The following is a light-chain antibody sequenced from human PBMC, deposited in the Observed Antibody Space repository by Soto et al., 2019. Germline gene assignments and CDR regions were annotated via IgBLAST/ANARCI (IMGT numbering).Light chain of an antibody. Sequence: EIVLTQSPGTLSLSPGERATLSCRASQSVSSSYLAWYQQKTGQAPRLLIYGASSRATGIPDRFSGSGSGTDFTLTISRLEPEDFAVYYCQQYGSSLFTCGPGTKVDIK. CDR3: QQYGSSLFT. J-gene: IGKJ3*01. V-gene: IGKV3-20*01. CDR2: GAS. CDR1: QSVSSSY.